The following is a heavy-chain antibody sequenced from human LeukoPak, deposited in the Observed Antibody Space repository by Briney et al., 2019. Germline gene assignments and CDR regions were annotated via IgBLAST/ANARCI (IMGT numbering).Heavy chain of an antibody. J-gene: IGHJ6*02. Sequence: GTSLRLSCAVSGFSFYTYGIHWVRHAPGKGLEWVAVIWNDGSNKYYADSVKGRFTISRDNSKNTLYLQMNSLRTEDTAVYFCATEVKAAAGIDTGSYYYNGMDVWGQGTLVTVSS. D-gene: IGHD6-13*01. CDR2: IWNDGSNK. CDR1: GFSFYTYG. V-gene: IGHV3-33*01. CDR3: ATEVKAAAGIDTGSYYYNGMDV.